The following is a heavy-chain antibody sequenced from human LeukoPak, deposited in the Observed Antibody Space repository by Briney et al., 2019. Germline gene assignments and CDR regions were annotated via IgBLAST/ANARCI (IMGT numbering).Heavy chain of an antibody. J-gene: IGHJ4*02. CDR2: LGTIGGTT. Sequence: GSLRLSCAASGFTFSSYAMSWGRQAPGKGLEWVSTLGTIGGTTYYADSVKGRFTISRDNFKNTLFLQMNTLRAEDTAIYYCVKSVSTGLGVIDFWGQGTLVTVSS. CDR3: VKSVSTGLGVIDF. V-gene: IGHV3-23*01. D-gene: IGHD3-9*01. CDR1: GFTFSSYA.